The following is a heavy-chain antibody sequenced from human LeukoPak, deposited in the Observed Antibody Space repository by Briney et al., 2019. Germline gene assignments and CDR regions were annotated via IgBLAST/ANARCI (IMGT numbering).Heavy chain of an antibody. V-gene: IGHV3-74*01. CDR1: GFTFSSYW. CDR2: INTDGSST. Sequence: PGGSLRLSSAASGFTFSSYWMHWVRQAPGKGLVWVSRINTDGSSTTYADSVRGRFTISRDNAKNTLYLQMNSLRAEDTAVYYCARVATYYDSSGYNSGYFDYWGQGTLVTVSS. D-gene: IGHD3-22*01. J-gene: IGHJ4*02. CDR3: ARVATYYDSSGYNSGYFDY.